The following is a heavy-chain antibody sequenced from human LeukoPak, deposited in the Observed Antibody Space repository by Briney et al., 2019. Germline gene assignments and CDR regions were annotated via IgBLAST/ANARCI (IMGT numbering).Heavy chain of an antibody. J-gene: IGHJ5*02. V-gene: IGHV3-74*01. Sequence: PGGSLRLSCAASGFTFSSYWMHWVRQAPGKGLVWVSRINSDGSSTSYADSVKGRFTISRDNAKNTLYLQVNSLRAEDTAVYYCYGFPADWFDPWGQGTLVTVSS. CDR1: GFTFSSYW. CDR2: INSDGSST. CDR3: YGFPADWFDP. D-gene: IGHD3-10*01.